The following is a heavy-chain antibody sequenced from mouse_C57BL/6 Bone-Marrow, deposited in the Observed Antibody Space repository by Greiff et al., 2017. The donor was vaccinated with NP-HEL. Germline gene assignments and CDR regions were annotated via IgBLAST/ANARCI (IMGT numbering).Heavy chain of an antibody. D-gene: IGHD4-1*01. CDR3: ARWGANWDDWWYFDV. CDR2: IYPGDGDT. CDR1: GYAFSSSW. Sequence: QVQLQQSGPELVKPGASVKISCKASGYAFSSSWMNWVKQRPGKGLEWIGRIYPGDGDTNYNGKFKGKATLTADKSSSTAYMQLSSLTSEDSAVYFCARWGANWDDWWYFDVWGTGTTVTVSS. V-gene: IGHV1-82*01. J-gene: IGHJ1*03.